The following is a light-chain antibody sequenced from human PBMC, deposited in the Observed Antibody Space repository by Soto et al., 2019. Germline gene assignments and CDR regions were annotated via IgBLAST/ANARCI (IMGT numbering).Light chain of an antibody. CDR3: QQYNNWPWT. CDR1: QSVSNN. V-gene: IGKV3-15*01. CDR2: GAS. J-gene: IGKJ1*01. Sequence: EIVMTQSPATLSVSPGERVTLSCRASQSVSNNLAWYQQKPGQAPRLLIYGASTRATGIPARFSGSGSGTDFTLPISSLQSEDFAVYSCQQYNNWPWTFGQGTKVDIK.